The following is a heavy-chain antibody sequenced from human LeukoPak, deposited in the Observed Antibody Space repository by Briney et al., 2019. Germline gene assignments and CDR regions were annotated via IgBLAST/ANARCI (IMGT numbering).Heavy chain of an antibody. CDR2: IFYYGTS. CDR1: GDSVSSPTYF. V-gene: IGHV4-39*01. J-gene: IGHJ6*03. Sequence: PSETLSLTCTVSGDSVSSPTYFWGWIRHPPGKGLEWIGSIFYYGTSYYNPSLKSLVTISVDTSTNQSSLKLNSVTAADTAVYYCARIGQSVHYYMDVWGNGTTVDVSS. CDR3: ARIGQSVHYYMDV. D-gene: IGHD3/OR15-3a*01.